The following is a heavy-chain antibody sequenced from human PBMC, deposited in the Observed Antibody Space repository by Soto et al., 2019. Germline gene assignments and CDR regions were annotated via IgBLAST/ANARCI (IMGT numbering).Heavy chain of an antibody. J-gene: IGHJ4*02. D-gene: IGHD3-3*01. V-gene: IGHV1-3*01. CDR1: GYTFTSYA. CDR2: INAGNGNT. Sequence: ASVKVSCKASGYTFTSYAMHWVRQAPGQRLEWMGWINAGNGNTKYSQKFQGRVTITRDTSASTAYMELSSLRSEDTAVYYCARDSHYDFWSRTYHFAYWGQRTLVIVSS. CDR3: ARDSHYDFWSRTYHFAY.